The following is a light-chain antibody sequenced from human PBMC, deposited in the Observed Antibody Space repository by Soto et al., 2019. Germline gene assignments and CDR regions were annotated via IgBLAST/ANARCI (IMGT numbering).Light chain of an antibody. CDR1: QSVSSN. J-gene: IGKJ2*01. V-gene: IGKV3-15*01. Sequence: EIVMTQSPATLSVSPGERATLSCRASQSVSSNLAWYQQKPGQAARLLIYGASTRATGIPARFSGSGSGTEFTLTISSLQSEDFAVYYCQQYNNWPPSYTFGQGTKLEIK. CDR3: QQYNNWPPSYT. CDR2: GAS.